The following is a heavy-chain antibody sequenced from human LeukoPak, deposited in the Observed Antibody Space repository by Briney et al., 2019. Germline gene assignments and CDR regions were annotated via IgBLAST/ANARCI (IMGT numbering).Heavy chain of an antibody. D-gene: IGHD6-13*01. Sequence: PSETLSLTCTVSGGSISSGSYYWSWIRQPAGKGLEWIGRIYTSGSTNYNPSLKSRVTISVDTSKNQFSLNVSSVTAADTAVYYCARSRGSSWPNYYYFDSWGQGTLVTVSS. CDR3: ARSRGSSWPNYYYFDS. V-gene: IGHV4-61*02. CDR1: GGSISSGSYY. CDR2: IYTSGST. J-gene: IGHJ4*02.